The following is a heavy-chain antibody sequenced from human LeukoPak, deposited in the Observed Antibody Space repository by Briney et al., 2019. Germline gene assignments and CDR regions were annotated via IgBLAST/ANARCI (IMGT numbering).Heavy chain of an antibody. V-gene: IGHV4-59*08. CDR3: ARQWGYYYGSGSYYQGGAFDI. Sequence: PSETLSLTCTVSGGSISSYYWSWIRQPPGKGLEWIGSIYHSGSTYYNPSLKSRVTISVDTSKNQFSLKLSSVTAADTAVYYCARQWGYYYGSGSYYQGGAFDIWGQGTMVTVSS. D-gene: IGHD3-10*01. CDR2: IYHSGST. CDR1: GGSISSYY. J-gene: IGHJ3*02.